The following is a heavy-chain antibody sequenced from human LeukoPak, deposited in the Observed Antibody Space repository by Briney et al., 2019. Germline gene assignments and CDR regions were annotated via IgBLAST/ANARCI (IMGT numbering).Heavy chain of an antibody. V-gene: IGHV1-8*03. D-gene: IGHD2-2*02. CDR1: GYTFTSYD. CDR3: ARIGPAAINYYYYMDV. CDR2: MNPNSGNT. J-gene: IGHJ6*03. Sequence: GASVKVSCKASGYTFTSYDINWVRQATGQGLEWMGWMNPNSGNTGYAQKFQGRVTITRNTSISTAYMELSSLRSEDTAVYYCARIGPAAINYYYYMDVWGKGTTVTVSS.